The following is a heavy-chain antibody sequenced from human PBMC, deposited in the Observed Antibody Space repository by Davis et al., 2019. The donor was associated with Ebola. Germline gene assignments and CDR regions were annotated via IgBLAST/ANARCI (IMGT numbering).Heavy chain of an antibody. CDR1: GFTFSDYY. D-gene: IGHD5-24*01. CDR2: IKQDGSEK. CDR3: AREEMATLY. V-gene: IGHV3-7*03. J-gene: IGHJ4*02. Sequence: GESLKISCAASGFTFSDYYMSWVRQAPGKGLEWVANIKQDGSEKYYVDSVKGRFTIPRDNAKNSLYLQMNSLRAEDTAVYYCAREEMATLYWGQGTLVTVSS.